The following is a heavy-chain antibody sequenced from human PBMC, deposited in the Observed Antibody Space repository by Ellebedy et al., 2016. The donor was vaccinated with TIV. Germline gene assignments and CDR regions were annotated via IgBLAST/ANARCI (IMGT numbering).Heavy chain of an antibody. Sequence: PGGSLRLSCLRPGSTSGSDIINWVRRPPGKGLEWISSISTTVSHIFYADSVKGRVTISSDNAKNSLHLQMNSLRSEDTALYDCARHDHASASYYNTWGQGTLVTVSS. D-gene: IGHD3-10*01. CDR3: ARHDHASASYYNT. V-gene: IGHV3-21*04. CDR1: GSTSGSDI. CDR2: ISTTVSHI. J-gene: IGHJ4*02.